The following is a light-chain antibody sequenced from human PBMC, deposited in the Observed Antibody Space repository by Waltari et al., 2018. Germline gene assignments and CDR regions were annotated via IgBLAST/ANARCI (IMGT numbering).Light chain of an antibody. CDR3: MQSLQTPDT. CDR1: QSLLHSNGYNY. Sequence: DIVMTQSPLSLPVTPGAPASIPCRSSQSLLHSNGYNYLDWFLQKPGQSPQLLIYLGSNRASGVPDRFSGSGSGTDFTLTISRVEAEDIGVYYCMQSLQTPDTFGQGTKLDIK. J-gene: IGKJ2*01. CDR2: LGS. V-gene: IGKV2-28*01.